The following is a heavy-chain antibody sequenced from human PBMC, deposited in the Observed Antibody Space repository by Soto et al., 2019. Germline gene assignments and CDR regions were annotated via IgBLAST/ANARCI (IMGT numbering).Heavy chain of an antibody. J-gene: IGHJ4*02. V-gene: IGHV1-3*01. CDR3: ARSLAYCGGDCSYYFDY. CDR2: INAGNGNT. Sequence: QVQLVQSGAEVKKPGASVKVSCKTSGYTFTTYAMHWVRQAPGQRLEWMGWINAGNGNTKYSQKFQGRVTITRDTSASTAYMELSSLRSEDTAVYYCARSLAYCGGDCSYYFDYWGQGTLVTVSS. D-gene: IGHD2-21*02. CDR1: GYTFTTYA.